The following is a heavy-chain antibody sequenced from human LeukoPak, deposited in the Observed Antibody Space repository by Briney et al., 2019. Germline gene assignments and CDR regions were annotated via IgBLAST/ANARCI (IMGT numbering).Heavy chain of an antibody. CDR1: GGSIGSDY. CDR3: AKYGNSGWVIDN. J-gene: IGHJ4*02. CDR2: IYYTGGT. Sequence: SETLSLTCTVSGGSIGSDYWTWTRQPPGKGLEYIGYIYYTGGTNYNHSLKSRVTISVDTSKNQFSLKLSSVTAADTAVYFCAKYGNSGWVIDNWGQGTLVTVSS. V-gene: IGHV4-59*08. D-gene: IGHD6-19*01.